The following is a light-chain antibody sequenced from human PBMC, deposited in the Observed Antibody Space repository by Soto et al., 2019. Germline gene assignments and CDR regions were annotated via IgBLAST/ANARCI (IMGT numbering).Light chain of an antibody. CDR3: HQRSNWPPIT. Sequence: IVLTQSPGTLSLSPGERATLSCRASQSVSNNYLAWYQQKPGQAPRLLIYGASNRATGIPARFSGSGSGTDFTLTISSLEPEDFAVCYCHQRSNWPPITFGQGTRLEI. V-gene: IGKV3-11*01. J-gene: IGKJ5*01. CDR1: QSVSNNY. CDR2: GAS.